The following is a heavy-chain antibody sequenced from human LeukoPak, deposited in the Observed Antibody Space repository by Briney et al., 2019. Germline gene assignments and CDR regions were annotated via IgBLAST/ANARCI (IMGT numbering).Heavy chain of an antibody. J-gene: IGHJ6*02. CDR2: ISSSGTTM. CDR1: GFTFSDYY. Sequence: GGSLRLSCAASGFTFSDYYMSWIRQTPGKGLEWVSYISSSGTTMEYAKSVKGRFTIHRDNAKDSLYLQMNSLEAEDTAVYYCARPTMNRKNLFYYYYYGMDVWGQGTTVTVSS. D-gene: IGHD1/OR15-1a*01. V-gene: IGHV3-11*04. CDR3: ARPTMNRKNLFYYYYYGMDV.